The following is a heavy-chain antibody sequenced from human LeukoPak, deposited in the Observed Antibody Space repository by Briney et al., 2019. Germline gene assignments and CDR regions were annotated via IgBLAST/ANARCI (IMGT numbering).Heavy chain of an antibody. J-gene: IGHJ4*02. CDR2: ISYDGSNK. CDR3: AKDFSYSGYDLGDY. Sequence: GRSLRLSCAASGFTFSSYAMHWVRQAPGKGLEWVAVISYDGSNKYYADSVKGRFTISRDNSKNTLYLQMNSLRAEDTAVYYCAKDFSYSGYDLGDYWGQGTLVTVSS. CDR1: GFTFSSYA. D-gene: IGHD5-12*01. V-gene: IGHV3-30-3*01.